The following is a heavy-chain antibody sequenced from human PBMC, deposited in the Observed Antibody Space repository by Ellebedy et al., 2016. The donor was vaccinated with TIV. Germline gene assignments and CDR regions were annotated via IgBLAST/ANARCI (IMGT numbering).Heavy chain of an antibody. J-gene: IGHJ6*02. D-gene: IGHD2-15*01. CDR2: IYYSGST. CDR3: ARRCSGGSCYYYGMDV. CDR1: GGSISSYY. V-gene: IGHV4-59*01. Sequence: MPGGSLRLSCTVSGGSISSYYWSWIRQPPGKGLEWIGYIYYSGSTNYNHSLKSRVTISVDTSKNQFSLKLSSVTAADTAVYYCARRCSGGSCYYYGMDVWGQGTTVTVSS.